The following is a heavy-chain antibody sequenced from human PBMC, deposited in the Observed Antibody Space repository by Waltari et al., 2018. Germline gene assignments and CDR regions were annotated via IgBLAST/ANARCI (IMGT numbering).Heavy chain of an antibody. V-gene: IGHV1-69*05. Sequence: QVQLVQSGAEVKKPGSSVKVSCKASGGTFSSYAISWVRQAPGQGLEWMGGIIPIFGTANYAQKFQGRVTITTDESPSTAYMELSSLRSEDTAVYYCARDRASKYCSGGSCYSDAFDIWGQGTMVTVSS. CDR1: GGTFSSYA. J-gene: IGHJ3*02. D-gene: IGHD2-15*01. CDR2: IIPIFGTA. CDR3: ARDRASKYCSGGSCYSDAFDI.